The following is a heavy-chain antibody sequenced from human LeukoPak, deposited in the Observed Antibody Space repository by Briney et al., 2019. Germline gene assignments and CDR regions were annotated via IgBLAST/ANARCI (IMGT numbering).Heavy chain of an antibody. J-gene: IGHJ4*02. D-gene: IGHD6-13*01. CDR3: AKDTLRWQQLVPSSFDY. Sequence: GGSLRLSCAASGFTFSSYGMHWVRQAPGKGLEWVAFIRFDGSNKYYADSVKGRFTISRDNSKNTLYLQMNSLRAEDTAVYYCAKDTLRWQQLVPSSFDYWGQGTLVTVSS. CDR1: GFTFSSYG. V-gene: IGHV3-30*02. CDR2: IRFDGSNK.